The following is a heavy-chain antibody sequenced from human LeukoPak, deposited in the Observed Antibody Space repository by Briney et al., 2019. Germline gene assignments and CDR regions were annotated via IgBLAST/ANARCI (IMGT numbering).Heavy chain of an antibody. CDR1: GGSISSYF. CDR3: ARIDRAVAGTIDY. Sequence: PSETLSLTCTVSGGSISSYFWSWIRQPPGKGLEWIGYIYYSGSTNYNPSLKSRVTMSVDTSKNQSSLKLSSVTAADTAVYYCARIDRAVAGTIDYWGQGTLVTVSS. J-gene: IGHJ4*02. V-gene: IGHV4-59*08. CDR2: IYYSGST. D-gene: IGHD6-19*01.